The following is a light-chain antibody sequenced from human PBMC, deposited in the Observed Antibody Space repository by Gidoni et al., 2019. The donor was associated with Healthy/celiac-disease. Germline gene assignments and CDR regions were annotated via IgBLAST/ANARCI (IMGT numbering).Light chain of an antibody. CDR2: QDS. J-gene: IGLJ2*01. CDR3: QAWDSSTGVV. V-gene: IGLV3-1*01. CDR1: KLGDKY. Sequence: SYELTQPPSESVSPGQTASITCPGDKLGDKYACWYQQKPGQSPVLVIYQDSKRPSGIPERFSGSNSGNTATLTISGTQTMDEADYYCQAWDSSTGVVFGGGTKLTVL.